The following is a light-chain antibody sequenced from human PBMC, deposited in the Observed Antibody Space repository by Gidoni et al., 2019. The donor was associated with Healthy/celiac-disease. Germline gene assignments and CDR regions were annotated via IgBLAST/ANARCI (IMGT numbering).Light chain of an antibody. V-gene: IGKV3-11*01. CDR1: QSVSSY. CDR2: DAS. J-gene: IGKJ5*01. Sequence: EIVLTQSPATLSLSPGERATLSCRASQSVSSYLACYQQKPGQAPRLLIYDASNRATGIPARFSGSGSGTDFTLTISSLEPEDFAVYYCQQRSNWPPVSITFGQGTRLEIK. CDR3: QQRSNWPPVSIT.